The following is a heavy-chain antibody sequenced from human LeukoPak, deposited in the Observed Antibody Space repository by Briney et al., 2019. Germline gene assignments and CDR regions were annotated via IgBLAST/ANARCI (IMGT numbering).Heavy chain of an antibody. CDR1: GCTFTSYY. V-gene: IGHV1-46*01. CDR3: ARHGPYTSGTYSFDY. CDR2: INPSGGST. D-gene: IGHD3-10*01. J-gene: IGHJ4*02. Sequence: ASVKVSCKASGCTFTSYYMHWVRQAPGQGLEWMGIINPSGGSTSYAQKFQGRLTISVDTSKNQFSLKLSSVTAADAALYYCARHGPYTSGTYSFDYWGQGAQVTVSS.